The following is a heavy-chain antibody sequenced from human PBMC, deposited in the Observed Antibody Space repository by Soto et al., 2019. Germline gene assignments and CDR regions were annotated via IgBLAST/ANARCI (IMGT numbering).Heavy chain of an antibody. Sequence: TGGSLRLSCAASGFTLSSYWMYWVRQTPGKGLVWVARIKNGAGDTSYAESVKGRVTISRDNAKNTLFLHMNSLRVEDTAVYYCARDKGANAPIDMWGQGTMVTVSS. CDR2: IKNGAGDT. J-gene: IGHJ3*02. CDR3: ARDKGANAPIDM. V-gene: IGHV3-74*01. CDR1: GFTLSSYW.